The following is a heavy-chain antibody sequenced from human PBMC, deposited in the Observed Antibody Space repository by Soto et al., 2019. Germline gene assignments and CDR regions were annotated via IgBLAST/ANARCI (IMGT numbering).Heavy chain of an antibody. D-gene: IGHD3-10*01. CDR3: AREGSRVRGVIPEILAKNFYYYYGMDV. Sequence: QVQLVESGGGVVQPGRSLRLSCAASGFTFSSYGMHWVRQAPGKGLEWVAVIWYDGSNKYYADSVKGRFTISRDNSKNTLYLQMNSLRAEDTAVYYCAREGSRVRGVIPEILAKNFYYYYGMDVWGQGTTVTVSS. CDR1: GFTFSSYG. V-gene: IGHV3-33*01. J-gene: IGHJ6*02. CDR2: IWYDGSNK.